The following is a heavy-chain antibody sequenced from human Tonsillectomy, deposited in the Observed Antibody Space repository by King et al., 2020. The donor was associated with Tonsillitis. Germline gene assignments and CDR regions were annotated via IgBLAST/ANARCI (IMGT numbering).Heavy chain of an antibody. CDR3: ANSLDIVVVPDANLGVY. CDR2: IRFDGSNK. J-gene: IGHJ4*02. V-gene: IGHV3-30*02. Sequence: VQLVESGGGVVQPGGSLRLSCAASGFTFSNYGMHWVRQAPGKGLQWVAFIRFDGSNKYYADSVKGRFTISRDNSKNTLYLQMNSLRAEDTAVYYCANSLDIVVVPDANLGVYWGQGTLVTVSS. CDR1: GFTFSNYG. D-gene: IGHD2-2*03.